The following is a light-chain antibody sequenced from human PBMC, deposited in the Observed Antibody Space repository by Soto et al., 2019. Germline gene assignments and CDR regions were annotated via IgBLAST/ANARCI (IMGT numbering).Light chain of an antibody. V-gene: IGKV3-15*01. J-gene: IGKJ2*01. CDR1: QSVDNY. CDR3: QQYNSYSPYT. CDR2: ATS. Sequence: EIVMTQSPATLSVSPGERATLSCRASQSVDNYLAWYQQRPGQAPRLLVYATSTRATGIPPRFSGSGSGTEFTLTISSLQPDDFATYYCQQYNSYSPYTFGQGTKLEIK.